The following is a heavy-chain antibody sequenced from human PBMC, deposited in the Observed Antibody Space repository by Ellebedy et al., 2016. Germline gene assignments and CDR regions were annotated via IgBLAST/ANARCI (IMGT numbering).Heavy chain of an antibody. CDR2: IEPTDSYT. J-gene: IGHJ4*02. D-gene: IGHD3-16*01. CDR1: GYSFTSYW. Sequence: GGSLRLSCKGSGYSFTSYWISWVRQMPGKGLEWMGRIEPTDSYTNYSPSFQGHVTISADKSISTAYLQWSSLKASDTAMYYCARLGDGGDYPDYWGQGTLVTVSS. CDR3: ARLGDGGDYPDY. V-gene: IGHV5-10-1*01.